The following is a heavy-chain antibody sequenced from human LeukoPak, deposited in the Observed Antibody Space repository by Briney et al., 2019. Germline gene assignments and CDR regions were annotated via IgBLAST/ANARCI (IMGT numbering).Heavy chain of an antibody. CDR1: GFTFSRYS. D-gene: IGHD6-19*01. CDR2: ITSSSSMI. V-gene: IGHV3-48*01. CDR3: ARYAPVAAHRGFDY. J-gene: IGHJ4*02. Sequence: PGGSLRLSCAASGFTFSRYSMNWVRQAPGKGLEWLSYITSSSSMIYYADSVKGRFTISRDNAKNSLYLQMNSLRAEDTAVYYCARYAPVAAHRGFDYWGQGTLVTVSS.